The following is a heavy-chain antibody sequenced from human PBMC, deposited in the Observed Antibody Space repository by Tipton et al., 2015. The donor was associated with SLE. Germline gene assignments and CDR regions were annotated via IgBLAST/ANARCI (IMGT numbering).Heavy chain of an antibody. V-gene: IGHV3-30*04. CDR2: ISYDGSNK. CDR3: AGPGATNYYGMDV. J-gene: IGHJ6*02. CDR1: GFTFSSYA. D-gene: IGHD3-10*01. Sequence: SLRLSCAASGFTFSSYAMGWVRQAPGKGLEWAAVISYDGSNKYYADSVKGRFTISRDNSKNTLYLQMNSLRAEDTAVYYCAGPGATNYYGMDVWGQGTTVTVSS.